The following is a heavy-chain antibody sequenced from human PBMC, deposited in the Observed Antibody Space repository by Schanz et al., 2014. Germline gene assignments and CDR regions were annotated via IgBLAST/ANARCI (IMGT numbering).Heavy chain of an antibody. J-gene: IGHJ5*02. CDR3: AKAADWPVTRFDP. CDR1: GFSFSDYY. CDR2: INTGSNYI. V-gene: IGHV3-11*05. Sequence: QVHLLESGGGLVEPGGSLRLSCAASGFSFSDYYMSWIRQAPGKGLEWISFINTGSNYINYADSVRGRFTISRDNAENTLFLQMNSLRAEDTAVYYCAKAADWPVTRFDPWGQGTLVTVSS. D-gene: IGHD3-9*01.